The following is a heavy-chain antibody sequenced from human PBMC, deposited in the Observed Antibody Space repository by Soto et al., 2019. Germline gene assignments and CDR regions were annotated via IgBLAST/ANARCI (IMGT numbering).Heavy chain of an antibody. D-gene: IGHD3-10*01. V-gene: IGHV1-18*01. CDR2: ISAYNSNT. Sequence: ASVKVSCKASGYTFTSYGISWVRQAPGQGLEWMGWISAYNSNTNYAQKLQGRVTMTTDTSTSTAYMELRSLRSDDTAVYYCARRWSCGLLVYGKDVWGQGTTVTVSS. CDR3: ARRWSCGLLVYGKDV. J-gene: IGHJ6*02. CDR1: GYTFTSYG.